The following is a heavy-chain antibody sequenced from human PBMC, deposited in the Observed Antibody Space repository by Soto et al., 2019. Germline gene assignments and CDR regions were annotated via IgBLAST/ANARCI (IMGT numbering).Heavy chain of an antibody. V-gene: IGHV3-30-3*01. D-gene: IGHD6-13*01. CDR1: GFSFSNYA. Sequence: GGSLRLSCAASGFSFSNYAIHWVRQAPGKGLEWVAVISYDGSNKYYADSVKGRFTISRDNSKNTVFLQMTSLRAEDTAVYYCARDHSAGYSSSWRPYGMDVWGQGTTVTVSS. CDR3: ARDHSAGYSSSWRPYGMDV. J-gene: IGHJ6*02. CDR2: ISYDGSNK.